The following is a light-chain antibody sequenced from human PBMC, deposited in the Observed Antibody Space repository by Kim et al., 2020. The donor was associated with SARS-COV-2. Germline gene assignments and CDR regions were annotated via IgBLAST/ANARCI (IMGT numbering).Light chain of an antibody. V-gene: IGLV2-14*04. CDR3: SSYTTTNSRI. Sequence: GQSITTSCSGGSSNIGTDRFDSWYQQHSGKAPKLIMYDVSDRPAGVSSRFSGSKSGNTASLTISGLQAEDEADYYCSSYTTTNSRIFGGGTQLTVL. J-gene: IGLJ2*01. CDR1: SSNIGTDRF. CDR2: DVS.